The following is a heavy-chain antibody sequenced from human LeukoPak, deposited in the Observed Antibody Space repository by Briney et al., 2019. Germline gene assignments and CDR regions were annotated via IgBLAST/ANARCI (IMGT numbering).Heavy chain of an antibody. D-gene: IGHD6-19*01. CDR3: ARSSGWYFLAYYYYYMDV. Sequence: PGGSLRLSCAASGFTFSSYAMSWVRQAPGKGLEWVSAISGSGGSTYYADSVKGRFTISRDNSKNTLYLQMNSLRAEDTAVYYCARSSGWYFLAYYYYYMDVWGKGTTVTVSS. J-gene: IGHJ6*03. V-gene: IGHV3-23*01. CDR2: ISGSGGST. CDR1: GFTFSSYA.